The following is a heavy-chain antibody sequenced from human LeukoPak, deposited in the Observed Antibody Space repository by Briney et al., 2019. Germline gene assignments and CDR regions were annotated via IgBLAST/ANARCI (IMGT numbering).Heavy chain of an antibody. Sequence: GGSLRLSCAASGFTFDDYAMHWVRQAPGKGLEWVSGISWNSGSIGYADSVKGRFTISRDNSKNTLYLQMNSLRAEDTAVYYCAKAVGVTQRGYFDYWGQGTLVTVSS. CDR1: GFTFDDYA. V-gene: IGHV3-9*01. J-gene: IGHJ4*02. CDR3: AKAVGVTQRGYFDY. D-gene: IGHD1-26*01. CDR2: ISWNSGSI.